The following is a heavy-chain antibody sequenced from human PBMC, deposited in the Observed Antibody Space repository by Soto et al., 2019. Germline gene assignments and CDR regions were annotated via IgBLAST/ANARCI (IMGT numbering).Heavy chain of an antibody. CDR2: INHSGST. Sequence: PSETLSLTCAVFGGSFSGYYWSWIRQPPGKGLEWIGEINHSGSTNYNPSLKSRVTISVDTSKNQFSLKLSSVTAADTAVYYCARVLLRLPRIDYWGQGTLVTVSS. V-gene: IGHV4-34*01. CDR1: GGSFSGYY. D-gene: IGHD1-26*01. J-gene: IGHJ4*02. CDR3: ARVLLRLPRIDY.